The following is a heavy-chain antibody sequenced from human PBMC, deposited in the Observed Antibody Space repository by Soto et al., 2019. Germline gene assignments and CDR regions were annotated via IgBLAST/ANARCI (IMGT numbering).Heavy chain of an antibody. Sequence: GESLKISCAASGFTFSSYGMHWVRQAPGKGLEWVAVIWYDGSNKYYADSVKGRFTISRDNSKNTLYLQMNSLRAEDTAVYYCAREWGYYDSSGYYLDYWGQGTLVTVSS. J-gene: IGHJ4*02. CDR1: GFTFSSYG. D-gene: IGHD3-22*01. CDR2: IWYDGSNK. CDR3: AREWGYYDSSGYYLDY. V-gene: IGHV3-33*01.